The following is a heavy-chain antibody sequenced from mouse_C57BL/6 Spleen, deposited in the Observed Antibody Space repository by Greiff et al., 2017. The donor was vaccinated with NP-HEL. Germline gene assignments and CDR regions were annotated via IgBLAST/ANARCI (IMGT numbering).Heavy chain of an antibody. Sequence: VQLQQSGPELVKPGASVKMSCKASGYTFTDYNMHWVKQSPGKSLEWIGYINPNNGGTSYNQKFKGKATLTVNKSSSTAYMELRSLTSEDSAVYDCARAVVGTDWDFEVWGTGTTVTVSS. J-gene: IGHJ1*03. V-gene: IGHV1-22*01. CDR1: GYTFTDYN. D-gene: IGHD1-1*01. CDR2: INPNNGGT. CDR3: ARAVVGTDWDFEV.